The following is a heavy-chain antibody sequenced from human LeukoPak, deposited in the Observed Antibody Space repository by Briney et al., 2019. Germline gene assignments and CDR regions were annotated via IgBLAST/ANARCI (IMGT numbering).Heavy chain of an antibody. CDR2: IIPIFGTA. Sequence: GASVKVSCKASGGTFSSYAISWVRQAPGQGLEWMGRIIPIFGTANYAQKFQGRVTITTDESTSTAYMELSSLRSEDTAVYYCARAGGDILTGPYYYYMDVWGKGTTVTVSS. D-gene: IGHD3-9*01. CDR3: ARAGGDILTGPYYYYMDV. CDR1: GGTFSSYA. V-gene: IGHV1-69*05. J-gene: IGHJ6*03.